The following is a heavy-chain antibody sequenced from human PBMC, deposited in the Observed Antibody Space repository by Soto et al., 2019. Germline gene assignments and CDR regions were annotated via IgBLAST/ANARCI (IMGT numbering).Heavy chain of an antibody. Sequence: EVQLVESGGGLVKPGGSLRLSCAASGFTFSSYSMNWVRQAPGKGLEWVSSISSSSSYIYYADSVKGRFTISRDNAKNSLYLQMNSLRAEDTAVYYCAREGAPEAYSGSYSNWFDPWGQGTLVTVSS. CDR1: GFTFSSYS. CDR3: AREGAPEAYSGSYSNWFDP. CDR2: ISSSSSYI. V-gene: IGHV3-21*01. J-gene: IGHJ5*02. D-gene: IGHD1-26*01.